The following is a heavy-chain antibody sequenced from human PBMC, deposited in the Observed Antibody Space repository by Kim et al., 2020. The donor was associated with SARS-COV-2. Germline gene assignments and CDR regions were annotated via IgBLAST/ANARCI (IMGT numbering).Heavy chain of an antibody. V-gene: IGHV3-33*01. J-gene: IGHJ4*02. CDR3: ARVGRYSGYDFVDY. CDR1: GFTFSSYG. D-gene: IGHD5-12*01. CDR2: IWSDGSNK. Sequence: GGSLRLSCAASGFTFSSYGMHWVSQAPGQGLDWVAVIWSDGSNKYYADSVQDRFTISRHNSKNTLYLQMNSLRDEYTAVYYCARVGRYSGYDFVDYWGQG.